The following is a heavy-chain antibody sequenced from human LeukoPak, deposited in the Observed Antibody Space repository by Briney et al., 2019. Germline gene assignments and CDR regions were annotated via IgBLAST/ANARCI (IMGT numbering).Heavy chain of an antibody. Sequence: SETLSLTCTVSGGSISSSSYYWGWIRQPPGKGLEWIGSIYYSGITYYNPSLKSRVTISVDTSKNQFSLKLSSVTAADTAVYYCARSGSYSFWFDPWGQGTLVTVPS. CDR3: ARSGSYSFWFDP. D-gene: IGHD1-26*01. J-gene: IGHJ5*02. V-gene: IGHV4-39*01. CDR2: IYYSGIT. CDR1: GGSISSSSYY.